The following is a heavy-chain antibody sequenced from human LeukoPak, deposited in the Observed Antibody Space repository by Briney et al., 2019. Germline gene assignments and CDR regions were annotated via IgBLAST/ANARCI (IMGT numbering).Heavy chain of an antibody. J-gene: IGHJ1*01. CDR1: GGTFSSYA. CDR3: AGPNSSGYYDVREYFQH. D-gene: IGHD3-22*01. Sequence: SVKVSCKASGGTFSSYAISWVRQAPGQGLEWMGGIIPIFGTANYAQKFQGRVTITADESTSTAYMELSSLRSEDTAVYYCAGPNSSGYYDVREYFQHWGQGTLVTVSS. V-gene: IGHV1-69*01. CDR2: IIPIFGTA.